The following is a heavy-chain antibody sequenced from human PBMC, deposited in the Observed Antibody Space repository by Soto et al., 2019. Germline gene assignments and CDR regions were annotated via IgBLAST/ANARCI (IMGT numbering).Heavy chain of an antibody. J-gene: IGHJ6*02. CDR2: IYWDDDK. Sequence: QITLKESGPTLMKPTQTLTLTCTFSGFSFRSSGVGVGWVRQPPGKALEWLALIYWDDDKRYRPSLKSRLTITNDTSKNQVVLIVTNMDPVDTATYYCAHTSCGADCHDGGYFYGLDVWGQGTTVTVSS. V-gene: IGHV2-5*02. D-gene: IGHD2-21*02. CDR3: AHTSCGADCHDGGYFYGLDV. CDR1: GFSFRSSGVG.